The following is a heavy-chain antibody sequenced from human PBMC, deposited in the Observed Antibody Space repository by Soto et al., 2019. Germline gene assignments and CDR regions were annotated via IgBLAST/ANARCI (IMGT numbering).Heavy chain of an antibody. CDR3: ARDARSSSFWSGYYTSGGMDV. CDR2: IYYSGST. V-gene: IGHV4-31*03. CDR1: GGSISSGGYY. D-gene: IGHD3-3*01. J-gene: IGHJ6*02. Sequence: SETLSLTCTVSGGSISSGGYYGSWIRQHPGKCLEWIGYIYYSGSTYYNPSLKSRVTISVDTSKNQFSLKLSSVTAADTAVYYCARDARSSSFWSGYYTSGGMDVWGQGTTVTVSS.